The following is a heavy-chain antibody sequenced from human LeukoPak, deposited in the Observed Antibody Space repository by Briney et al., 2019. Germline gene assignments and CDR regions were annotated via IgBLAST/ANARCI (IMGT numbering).Heavy chain of an antibody. J-gene: IGHJ4*02. CDR1: GFIFSSYG. CDR2: IRYDGSDK. V-gene: IGHV3-30*02. Sequence: GGSLRLSCAASGFIFSSYGMHWVRQAPGKGLEWVAFIRYDGSDKFYADSVKGRFTISRDNSKNTLYLQMNSLRAEDTAVYYCARDIYDSSGYYCDYWGQGTLVTVSS. D-gene: IGHD3-22*01. CDR3: ARDIYDSSGYYCDY.